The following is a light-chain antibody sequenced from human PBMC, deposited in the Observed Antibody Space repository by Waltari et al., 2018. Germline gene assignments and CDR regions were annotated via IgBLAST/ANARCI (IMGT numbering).Light chain of an antibody. V-gene: IGLV2-23*02. CDR3: CSYAGIVV. CDR1: SSDVGNYNL. CDR2: EVS. Sequence: QSALTQPASVSGSPGQSITVSCTETSSDVGNYNLVSWYQQHPGTPPKLMIYEVSKRPSGVSNRVSGSKSGNTASLTISGLQAEDEADYYCCSYAGIVVFGGGTKLTVL. J-gene: IGLJ2*01.